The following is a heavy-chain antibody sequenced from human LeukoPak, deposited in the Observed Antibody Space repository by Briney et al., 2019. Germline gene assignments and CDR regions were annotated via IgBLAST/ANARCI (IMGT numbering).Heavy chain of an antibody. V-gene: IGHV4-30-2*01. Sequence: KPSQTLSLTCAVSGGSISSGGYSWSWIRQPPGKGLEWIGYIYHSGSTYYNPSLKSRVTISVDRSKNQFSLKLSSVTAADTAVYYCARVLGGSQFDSWGQGTLVTVSS. CDR3: ARVLGGSQFDS. CDR1: GGSISSGGYS. D-gene: IGHD2-15*01. CDR2: IYHSGST. J-gene: IGHJ5*01.